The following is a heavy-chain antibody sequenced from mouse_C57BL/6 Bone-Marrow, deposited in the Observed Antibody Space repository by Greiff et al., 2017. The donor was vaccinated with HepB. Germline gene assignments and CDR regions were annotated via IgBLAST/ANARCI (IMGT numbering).Heavy chain of an antibody. D-gene: IGHD1-1*01. CDR1: GFTFSNYW. V-gene: IGHV6-3*01. J-gene: IGHJ2*01. Sequence: EVKLEESGGGLVQPGGSMKLSCVASGFTFSNYWMNWVRQSPEKGLEWVAQIRLKSDNYATHYAESVKGRFTISRDDSKSSVYLQMNNLRAEDTGIYYCTDYYGVDYWGQGTTLTVSS. CDR3: TDYYGVDY. CDR2: IRLKSDNYAT.